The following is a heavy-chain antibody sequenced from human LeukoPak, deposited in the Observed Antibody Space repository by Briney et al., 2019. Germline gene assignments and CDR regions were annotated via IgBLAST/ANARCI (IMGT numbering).Heavy chain of an antibody. CDR2: IYYSGST. CDR1: GGSISSGGYY. CDR3: ARDYGGTLDY. Sequence: PSETLSLTCTVSGGSISSGGYYWSWIRQPPGKGLEWIGFIYYSGSTYYNPSLKSRVTISLDTSKNQFSLKLSSVTAADTAVYYCARDYGGTLDYWGQGTLVTVSS. V-gene: IGHV4-30-4*08. J-gene: IGHJ4*02. D-gene: IGHD4-23*01.